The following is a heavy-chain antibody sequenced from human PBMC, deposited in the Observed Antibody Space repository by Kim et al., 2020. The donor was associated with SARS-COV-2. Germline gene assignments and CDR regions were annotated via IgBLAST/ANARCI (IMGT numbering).Heavy chain of an antibody. V-gene: IGHV1-2*02. Sequence: ASVKVSCKASGYTFTGYYMHWVRQAPGQGLEWMGWINSNNGDTKYAQKFQGRVTMTRDTSITTAYMELRRLTSDDTAVYYCAKEAQNYFDFWGQGTLITVSS. CDR1: GYTFTGYY. J-gene: IGHJ4*02. CDR2: INSNNGDT. CDR3: AKEAQNYFDF.